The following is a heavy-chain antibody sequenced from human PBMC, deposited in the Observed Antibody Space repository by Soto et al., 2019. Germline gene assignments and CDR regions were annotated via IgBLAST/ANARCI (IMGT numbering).Heavy chain of an antibody. Sequence: GASVKVSCKASGFTFTSSAVQWVRQARGQRLEWIGWIVVGSGNTNYAQKFQERVTITRDMSTSTAYMELSSLRSEDTAVYYCAADSSGYYYSFDYWGQGTLVTVSS. CDR1: GFTFTSSA. V-gene: IGHV1-58*01. D-gene: IGHD3-22*01. CDR3: AADSSGYYYSFDY. J-gene: IGHJ4*02. CDR2: IVVGSGNT.